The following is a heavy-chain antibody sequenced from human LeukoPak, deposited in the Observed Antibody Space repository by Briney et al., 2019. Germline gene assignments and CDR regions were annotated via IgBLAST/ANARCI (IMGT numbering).Heavy chain of an antibody. CDR3: ARDNGAYYDSSGYSFDL. CDR2: INWSGGTT. J-gene: IGHJ2*01. Sequence: PGGPLKLSFEASGFTFDDYAMSWVRKVPGKGLEWVSGINWSGGTTRYADSVKGRFTISRDNAKNSLYLQMNSLRAEDTALYYCARDNGAYYDSSGYSFDLWGRGTLVTVSS. V-gene: IGHV3-20*03. CDR1: GFTFDDYA. D-gene: IGHD3-22*01.